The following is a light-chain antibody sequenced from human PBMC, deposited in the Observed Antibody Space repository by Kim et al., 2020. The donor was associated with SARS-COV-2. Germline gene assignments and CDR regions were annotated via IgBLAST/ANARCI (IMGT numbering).Light chain of an antibody. J-gene: IGLJ3*02. Sequence: QPVLTQPPSVSGATGQRVTISCTGSSSNIGAGYDVHWYQQLPGTAPKVLIYGNSNRPSGVPDRFSGSKSGTSASLAITGLQAEDEADYYCQSYDSSLSGWVFGGGTQLTVL. CDR1: SSNIGAGYD. V-gene: IGLV1-40*01. CDR2: GNS. CDR3: QSYDSSLSGWV.